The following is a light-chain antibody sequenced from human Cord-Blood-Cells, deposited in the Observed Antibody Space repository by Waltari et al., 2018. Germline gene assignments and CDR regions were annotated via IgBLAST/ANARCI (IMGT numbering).Light chain of an antibody. CDR1: QSDSSSY. V-gene: IGKV3-20*01. J-gene: IGKJ1*01. Sequence: ENVLTQSPGTLSSSPGERATLPCRAVQSDSSSYLAWYQQKPGQAPMLLIYGASSRATGIPDRFSGSGSGTDFTLTISRLEPEDFAVCYCQQYGSSPWTFGQGTKVEIK. CDR2: GAS. CDR3: QQYGSSPWT.